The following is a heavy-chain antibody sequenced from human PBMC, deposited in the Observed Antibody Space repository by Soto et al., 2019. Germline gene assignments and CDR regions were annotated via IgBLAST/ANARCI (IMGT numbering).Heavy chain of an antibody. D-gene: IGHD3-10*01. J-gene: IGHJ4*02. CDR2: INKAGSEE. CDR3: ARGGGHNLDY. Sequence: EVQLVESGGGLVQPGGSLRLSCAASGFTFSNLWMSWVRQAPGKGLEWVAIINKAGSEEYYVDSVKGRFTISRDNAKNSLYLQMNSLRVEDTAVYYCARGGGHNLDYWGPGTLVTVSS. CDR1: GFTFSNLW. V-gene: IGHV3-7*05.